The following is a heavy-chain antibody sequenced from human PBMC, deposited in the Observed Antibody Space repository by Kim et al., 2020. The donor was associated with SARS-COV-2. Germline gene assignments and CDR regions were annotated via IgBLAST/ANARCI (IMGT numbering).Heavy chain of an antibody. CDR3: ARRGSYCSGGSCYLQAMDV. Sequence: SETLSLTCTVSGGSISSSSYYWGWIRQPPGKGLEWIGSIYYSGSTYYNPSLKSRVTISVDTSKNQFSLKLSSVTAADTAVYYCARRGSYCSGGSCYLQAMDVGGQGTTVTVAS. CDR1: GGSISSSSYY. J-gene: IGHJ6*02. CDR2: IYYSGST. D-gene: IGHD2-15*01. V-gene: IGHV4-39*01.